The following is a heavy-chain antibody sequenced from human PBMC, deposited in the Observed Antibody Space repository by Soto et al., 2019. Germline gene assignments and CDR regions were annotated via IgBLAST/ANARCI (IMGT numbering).Heavy chain of an antibody. D-gene: IGHD3-22*01. CDR3: ARDLGYYHSSGYFDY. CDR2: ISSSDSII. J-gene: IGHJ4*02. V-gene: IGHV3-11*01. Sequence: GGSLRLSCAASGFTFSDSYMSWIRQAPGKGLEWVSYISSSDSIIYYSDSVKGRFIISRDNAKNSLYLQMNSLRAEDTAVYYCARDLGYYHSSGYFDYWGQGTLVTVSS. CDR1: GFTFSDSY.